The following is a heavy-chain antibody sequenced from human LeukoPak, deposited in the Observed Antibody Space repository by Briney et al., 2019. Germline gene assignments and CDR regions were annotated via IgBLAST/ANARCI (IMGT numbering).Heavy chain of an antibody. J-gene: IGHJ3*02. V-gene: IGHV3-30*04. CDR2: ISYDGSNK. CDR3: AKVLFYSDSGAFDI. Sequence: GGSLRLSCAASGFTFSSYAMHWVRQAPGKGLEWVAVISYDGSNKYYADSVKGRFTISRDNSKNTLYLQMNSLRAEDTAVYYCAKVLFYSDSGAFDIWGQGTMVTVSS. CDR1: GFTFSSYA. D-gene: IGHD3-16*01.